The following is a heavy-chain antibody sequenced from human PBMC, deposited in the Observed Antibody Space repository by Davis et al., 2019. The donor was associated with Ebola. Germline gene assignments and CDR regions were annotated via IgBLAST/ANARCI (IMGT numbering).Heavy chain of an antibody. J-gene: IGHJ6*02. CDR3: ARLSSIAARNYYYYGMDV. CDR1: GGSFSGYY. CDR2: INHSGST. V-gene: IGHV4-34*01. Sequence: SETLSLTCAVYGGSFSGYYWSWIRQPPGKGLEWIGEINHSGSTNYNPSLKSRVTISVDTSKNQFSLKLSSVTAADTAVYYCARLSSIAARNYYYYGMDVWGQGTTVTVSS. D-gene: IGHD6-6*01.